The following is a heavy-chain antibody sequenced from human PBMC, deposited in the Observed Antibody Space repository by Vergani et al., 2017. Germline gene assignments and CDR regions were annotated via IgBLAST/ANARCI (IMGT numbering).Heavy chain of an antibody. V-gene: IGHV4-61*02. CDR3: AGDQYYYGSGLDY. CDR1: GGSISSGSYY. Sequence: QVQLQESGPGLVKPSQTLSLTCTVSGGSISSGSYYWSWIRQPAGKGLEWIGSIYYSGSTYYNPSLKSRVTISVDTSKNQFSLKLSSVTAADTAVYYGAGDQYYYGSGLDYWGQGTLVTVSS. CDR2: IYYSGST. D-gene: IGHD3-10*01. J-gene: IGHJ4*02.